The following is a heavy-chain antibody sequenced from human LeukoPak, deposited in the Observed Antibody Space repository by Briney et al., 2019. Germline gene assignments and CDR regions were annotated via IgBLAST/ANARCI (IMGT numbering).Heavy chain of an antibody. Sequence: PSETLSLTCAVYGGSFSGYYWSWIRQPPGKGLEWIGEINHSGRTNYNPSLKSRVTISVDTSKNQFSLKLSSVTAADTAVYYCARAGDFWSGKNWFDPWGQGTLVTVSS. CDR1: GGSFSGYY. CDR3: ARAGDFWSGKNWFDP. D-gene: IGHD3-3*01. V-gene: IGHV4-34*01. J-gene: IGHJ5*02. CDR2: INHSGRT.